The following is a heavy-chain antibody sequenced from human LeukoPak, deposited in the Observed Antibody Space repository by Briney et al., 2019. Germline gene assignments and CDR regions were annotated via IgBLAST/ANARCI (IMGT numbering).Heavy chain of an antibody. J-gene: IGHJ4*02. CDR2: ISYSGST. CDR1: GGSVSSSGYY. D-gene: IGHD2-15*01. Sequence: PSQTLSLTCTVSGGSVSSSGYYWTWIRQHPGKGLEWIGYISYSGSTYYNPSLKSRVTLSLDTSKTQFSLKLTSVTAADTAVYYCARVQEGVAAPTLIDYWGQGTLVTVSS. V-gene: IGHV4-31*03. CDR3: ARVQEGVAAPTLIDY.